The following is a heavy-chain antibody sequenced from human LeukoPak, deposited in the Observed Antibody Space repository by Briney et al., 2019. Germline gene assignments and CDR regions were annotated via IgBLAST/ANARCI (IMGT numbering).Heavy chain of an antibody. CDR2: ISSSGSYI. D-gene: IGHD3-9*01. Sequence: GGSLRLSCATSGFTFRSYSMNWVREAPGKGVEGLSSISSSGSYIYYADSVRGRFTISRDNAKNSLYLQMNSLRAEDTAVYYCARGGYDILTGYPHYFDYWGQGTLVTVSS. J-gene: IGHJ4*02. CDR1: GFTFRSYS. CDR3: ARGGYDILTGYPHYFDY. V-gene: IGHV3-21*01.